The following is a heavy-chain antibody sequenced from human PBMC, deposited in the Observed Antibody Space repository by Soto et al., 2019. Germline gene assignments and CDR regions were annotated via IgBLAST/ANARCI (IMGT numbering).Heavy chain of an antibody. V-gene: IGHV4-31*03. D-gene: IGHD3-10*01. CDR2: IYYSGST. J-gene: IGHJ6*02. Sequence: PSETLSLTCTVSGGSISSGGYYWSWIRQHPGKGLEWIGYIYYSGSTYYNPSLKSRVTISVDTSKNQFSLKLSSVTAADTAVYYCARDQLLWSGEVGYYGMDVWGQGTTVTVSS. CDR1: GGSISSGGYY. CDR3: ARDQLLWSGEVGYYGMDV.